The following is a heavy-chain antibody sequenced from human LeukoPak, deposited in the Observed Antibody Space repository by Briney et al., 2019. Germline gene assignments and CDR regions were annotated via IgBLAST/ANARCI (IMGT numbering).Heavy chain of an antibody. J-gene: IGHJ5*02. CDR3: ARDPVGATPPNWFDP. Sequence: ASVKVSCKASGYTFTSYGISWVRQAPGQGLEWMGWISAYNGNTNYAQKLQGRVTMTTDTSTSTAYTELRSLRSDDTAVYYCARDPVGATPPNWFDPWGQGTLVTVSS. CDR2: ISAYNGNT. V-gene: IGHV1-18*01. D-gene: IGHD1-26*01. CDR1: GYTFTSYG.